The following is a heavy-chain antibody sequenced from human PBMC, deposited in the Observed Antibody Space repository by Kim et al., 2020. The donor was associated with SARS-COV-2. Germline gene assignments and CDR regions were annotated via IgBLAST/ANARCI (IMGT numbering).Heavy chain of an antibody. CDR1: GGTFSSYA. CDR3: ARDNGGVGLNYGMDV. CDR2: IIPIFGTA. Sequence: SVKVSCKASGGTFSSYAISWVRQAPGQGLEWMGGIIPIFGTANYAQKFQGRVTITADESTSTAYMELSSLRSEDTAVYYCARDNGGVGLNYGMDVWGQGTTVTVSS. V-gene: IGHV1-69*13. D-gene: IGHD3-16*01. J-gene: IGHJ6*02.